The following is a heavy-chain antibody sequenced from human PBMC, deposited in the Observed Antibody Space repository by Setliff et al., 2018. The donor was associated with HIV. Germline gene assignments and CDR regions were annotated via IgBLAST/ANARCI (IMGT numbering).Heavy chain of an antibody. J-gene: IGHJ4*02. CDR1: GFTFSSYS. CDR3: AKELAASGLGYFDS. Sequence: GGSLRLSCAASGFTFSSYSMNWVRQAPGKGLEWVSYINSGSTIYYADSVKGRFSISRDNAKNSLYLQMNSLRAEDTAEYYCAKELAASGLGYFDSWGRGILVTVSS. CDR2: INSGSTI. V-gene: IGHV3-48*04. D-gene: IGHD3-22*01.